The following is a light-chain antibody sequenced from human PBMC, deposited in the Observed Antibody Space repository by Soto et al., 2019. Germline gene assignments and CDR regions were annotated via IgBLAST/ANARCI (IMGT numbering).Light chain of an antibody. J-gene: IGKJ4*01. Sequence: EIVMTQTPLSLPVAPGEPASISCRSSQSLLDRDDGNMYLDWYLQKPGQSRQLLIYTVSYRAPGVPDRFSGSGSGTDFRLKISRVEDEDVGVYYCMQRIEFPLTFGGGTKVHIK. CDR1: QSLLDRDDGNMY. CDR2: TVS. CDR3: MQRIEFPLT. V-gene: IGKV2-40*01.